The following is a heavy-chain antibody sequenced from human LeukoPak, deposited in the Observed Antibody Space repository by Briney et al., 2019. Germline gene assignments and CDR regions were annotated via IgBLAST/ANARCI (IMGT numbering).Heavy chain of an antibody. Sequence: GGSLRLSCAASGFTFSSYSMNWVRQAPGKGLEWVSSISSSSSYIYYADSVKGRFTISRDNAKNSLYLQMNSLRAEDTAVYYCARDYPTLYYDFWSGYYTGLLGFDYWGQGTLVTVS. CDR2: ISSSSSYI. CDR3: ARDYPTLYYDFWSGYYTGLLGFDY. CDR1: GFTFSSYS. D-gene: IGHD3-3*01. J-gene: IGHJ4*02. V-gene: IGHV3-21*01.